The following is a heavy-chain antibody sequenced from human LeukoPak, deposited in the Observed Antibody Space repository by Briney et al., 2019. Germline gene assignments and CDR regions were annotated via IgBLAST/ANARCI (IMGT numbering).Heavy chain of an antibody. CDR2: INPNSGDT. V-gene: IGHV1-2*02. CDR1: GYTFTGYY. J-gene: IGHJ4*02. D-gene: IGHD5-12*01. Sequence: ASVKVSCKASGYTFTGYYMHWVRQAPGQGLEWMGWINPNSGDTNYAQKFQGRVTMTRDTSIRTAYMELSGLRSDDTAVYYCARNPYEYYFDYWGQGTLVTVSS. CDR3: ARNPYEYYFDY.